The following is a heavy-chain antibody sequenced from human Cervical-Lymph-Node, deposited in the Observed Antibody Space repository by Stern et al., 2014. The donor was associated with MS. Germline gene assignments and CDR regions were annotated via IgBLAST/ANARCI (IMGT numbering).Heavy chain of an antibody. CDR1: GGSISSGGYS. J-gene: IGHJ6*02. Sequence: QLQLQESGSGLVKPSQTLPLTCAVSGGSISSGGYSWSWIRQPPGKGLEWLGYIYHVGSPYYNPPLKSRVTISVDRSKNQFSLKLSSVTAADTAVYYCARAPECTAYYYYYGMDVWGQGTTVTVSS. CDR3: ARAPECTAYYYYYGMDV. D-gene: IGHD5-18*01. CDR2: IYHVGSP. V-gene: IGHV4-30-2*01.